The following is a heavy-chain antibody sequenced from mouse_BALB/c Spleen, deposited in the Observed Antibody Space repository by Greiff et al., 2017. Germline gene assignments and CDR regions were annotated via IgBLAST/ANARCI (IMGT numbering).Heavy chain of an antibody. CDR1: GYTFTSYV. V-gene: IGHV1-14*01. CDR2: INPYNDGT. D-gene: IGHD1-1*01. Sequence: VQLKQSGPELVKPGASVKMSCKASGYTFTSYVMHWVKQKPGQGLEWIGYINPYNDGTKYNEKFKGKATLTSDKSSSTAYMEHSSLTSEDSAVYDGARDPFNYYGSSGDYWGQGTTLTVSS. CDR3: ARDPFNYYGSSGDY. J-gene: IGHJ2*01.